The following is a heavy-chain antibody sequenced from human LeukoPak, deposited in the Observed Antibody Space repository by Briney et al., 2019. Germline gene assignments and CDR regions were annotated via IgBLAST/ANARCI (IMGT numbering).Heavy chain of an antibody. V-gene: IGHV3-21*01. J-gene: IGHJ6*02. Sequence: KPGGSLRLSCAASGFTFSSYSMNWVRQAPGKGLEWVSSISSSSSYIYYADSVKGRFTISRDNAKNSLYLQMNSLRAEDTAVYYCAREIYRVKTYYDFWSGYHYYGMDVWGQGITVTVSS. CDR3: AREIYRVKTYYDFWSGYHYYGMDV. CDR1: GFTFSSYS. D-gene: IGHD3-3*01. CDR2: ISSSSSYI.